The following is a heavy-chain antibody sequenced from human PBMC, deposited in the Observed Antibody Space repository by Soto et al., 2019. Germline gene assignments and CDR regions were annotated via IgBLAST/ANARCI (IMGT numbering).Heavy chain of an antibody. CDR1: GDSISSGGYS. V-gene: IGHV4-30-2*01. J-gene: IGHJ4*02. CDR2: IYHSGST. Sequence: PSETLSLTCAVSGDSISSGGYSWSWIRQPPGKGLEWIGYIYHSGSTYYNPSLKSRVTISVDRSKNQFSLKLSSVTAADTAVYYCARVGYYYDSSGYSDYWGQGTLVTVSS. CDR3: ARVGYYYDSSGYSDY. D-gene: IGHD3-22*01.